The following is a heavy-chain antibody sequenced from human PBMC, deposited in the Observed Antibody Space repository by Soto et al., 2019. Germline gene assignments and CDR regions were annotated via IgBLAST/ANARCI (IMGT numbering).Heavy chain of an antibody. D-gene: IGHD3-22*01. V-gene: IGHV1-69*13. CDR3: ASSYYYDSSGYYSLGY. CDR2: IIPIFGTA. J-gene: IGHJ4*02. Sequence: SVKVSCKASGGTFSSYAISWVRQAPGQGLEWMGGIIPIFGTANYAQKFQGRVTITADESTSTAYMELSSLRSEDTAVYYCASSYYYDSSGYYSLGYWGQGTLVTVPQ. CDR1: GGTFSSYA.